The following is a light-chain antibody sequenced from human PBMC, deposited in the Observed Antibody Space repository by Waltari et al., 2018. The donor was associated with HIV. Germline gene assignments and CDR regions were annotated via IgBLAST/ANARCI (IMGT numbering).Light chain of an antibody. J-gene: IGLJ1*01. CDR2: DVS. Sequence: QSALTQPPSASGSPGQSVTISCTGTRSDVGGYNYVSWYQQHSGKAPKLMIFDVSKRPSGVPDRFSGSKSGNTAFLTVSGLQAEDEADYYCKSYAGSSNPYVFGTGTKVTVL. CDR3: KSYAGSSNPYV. CDR1: RSDVGGYNY. V-gene: IGLV2-8*01.